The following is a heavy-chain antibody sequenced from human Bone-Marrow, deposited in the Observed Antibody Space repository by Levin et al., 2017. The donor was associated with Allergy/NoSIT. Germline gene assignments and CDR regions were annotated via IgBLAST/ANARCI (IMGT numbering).Heavy chain of an antibody. CDR1: GFTFSSYA. J-gene: IGHJ4*02. D-gene: IGHD6-6*01. V-gene: IGHV3-30-3*01. CDR3: ARDLAPLAAARLVGSADY. CDR2: ISYDGSNK. Sequence: QSGGSLRLSCAASGFTFSSYAMHWVRQAPGKGLEWVAVISYDGSNKYYADSVKGRFTISRDNSKNTLYLQMNSLRAEDTAVYYCARDLAPLAAARLVGSADYWGQGTLVTVSS.